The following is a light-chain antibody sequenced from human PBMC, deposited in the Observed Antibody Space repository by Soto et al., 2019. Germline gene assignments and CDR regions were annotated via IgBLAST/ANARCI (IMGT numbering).Light chain of an antibody. J-gene: IGLJ2*01. V-gene: IGLV2-14*01. Sequence: QSALTQPASVSGFPGQSITISCTGTSGDVGGYNYVSWYQQHPGKVPQLIIYDVSYRPSGVSNRFSGSKSVNTASLTISGLQAEDEADYYCSSFVSTTTLVVFGGGTKLTVL. CDR2: DVS. CDR1: SGDVGGYNY. CDR3: SSFVSTTTLVV.